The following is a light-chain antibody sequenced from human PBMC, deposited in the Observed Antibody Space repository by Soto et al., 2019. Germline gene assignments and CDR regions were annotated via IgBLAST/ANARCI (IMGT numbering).Light chain of an antibody. Sequence: QSVVTQPPSASGTPGQRVTISCSGSSSNIGSNTVIWYQQLPGTAPKLLIYSNNKRPSGVPDRFSGSKSGTSASLAISGLQSEDEADYYCAVWDDSMNGWVFGGGTKLTVL. CDR1: SSNIGSNT. CDR2: SNN. J-gene: IGLJ3*02. V-gene: IGLV1-44*01. CDR3: AVWDDSMNGWV.